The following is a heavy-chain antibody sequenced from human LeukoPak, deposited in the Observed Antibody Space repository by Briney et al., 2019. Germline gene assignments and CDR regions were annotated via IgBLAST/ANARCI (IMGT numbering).Heavy chain of an antibody. CDR2: IYYSGST. D-gene: IGHD1-26*01. CDR1: GGSISSYY. Sequence: SETLSLTCTVSGGSISSYYWSWIRQPPGKGLEWIGYIYYSGSTNYNPSLKSRVTISVDTSKNQFSLKLSSVTAADTAVYYCARVRSGSYSLPLDYWGQGTLVTVSS. CDR3: ARVRSGSYSLPLDY. V-gene: IGHV4-59*01. J-gene: IGHJ4*02.